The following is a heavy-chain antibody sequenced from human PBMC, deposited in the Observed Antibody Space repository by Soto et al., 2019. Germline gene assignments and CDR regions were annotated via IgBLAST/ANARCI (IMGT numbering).Heavy chain of an antibody. CDR3: AATERITIFGVVIIPGWFDP. Sequence: PSETLSLTCTVSGASVSSGSYYWSWIRQPPGKGLEWIGRIYTSGSTNYNPSLKSRVTMSVDTSKNQFSLKLSSVTAADTAVYYCAATERITIFGVVIIPGWFDPWGQGTLVTVSS. CDR2: IYTSGST. J-gene: IGHJ5*02. CDR1: GASVSSGSYY. D-gene: IGHD3-3*01. V-gene: IGHV4-61*01.